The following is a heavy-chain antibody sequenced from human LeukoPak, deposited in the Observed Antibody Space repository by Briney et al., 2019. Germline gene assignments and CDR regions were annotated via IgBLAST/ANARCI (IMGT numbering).Heavy chain of an antibody. CDR2: IYYSGST. Sequence: SETLSLTCTVSGGSISSSSYYWGWIRQPPGKGLEWIGYIYYSGSTNYNPSLKSRVTISVDTSKNQFSLKLSSVTAADTAVYYCARVTMSWFDPWGQGTLVTVSS. CDR1: GGSISSSSYY. J-gene: IGHJ5*02. V-gene: IGHV4-61*05. D-gene: IGHD3-22*01. CDR3: ARVTMSWFDP.